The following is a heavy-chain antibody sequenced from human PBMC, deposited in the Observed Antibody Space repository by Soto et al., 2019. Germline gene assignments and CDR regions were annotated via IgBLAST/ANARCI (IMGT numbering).Heavy chain of an antibody. CDR3: ARGLRRNGYCSGGSCYSSRYYMDV. J-gene: IGHJ6*03. Sequence: SETLSLTCAVYGGSFSGYYWSWIRQPPGKGLEWIGEINHSGSTNYNPSLKSRVTISVDTSKNQFSLKLSSVTAADTAVYYCARGLRRNGYCSGGSCYSSRYYMDVWGKGTTVTVSS. CDR1: GGSFSGYY. V-gene: IGHV4-34*01. CDR2: INHSGST. D-gene: IGHD2-15*01.